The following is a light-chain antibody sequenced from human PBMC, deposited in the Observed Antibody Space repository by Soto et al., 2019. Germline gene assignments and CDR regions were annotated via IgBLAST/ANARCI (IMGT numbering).Light chain of an antibody. CDR1: QSVSSH. V-gene: IGKV3-15*01. J-gene: IGKJ1*01. Sequence: EIVMTQSPVTLSVSPGERATLSCRASQSVSSHLGWYQQKPGQAPRLLIYGASTRATGIPARFSGSGSGTEFTLTISSLQSEDFAVYYCQQYNYWPWTFGHGTKVEVK. CDR2: GAS. CDR3: QQYNYWPWT.